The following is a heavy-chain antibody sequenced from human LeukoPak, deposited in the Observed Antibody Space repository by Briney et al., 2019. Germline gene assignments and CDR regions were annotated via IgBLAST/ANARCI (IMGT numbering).Heavy chain of an antibody. CDR1: GGSISSGGYY. D-gene: IGHD1-26*01. Sequence: SETLSLTCTVSGGSISSGGYYWSWIRQHPGKGLERIGYIYYSGSTYYNPSLKSRVTISVDTSKNQFSLKLSSVTAADTAVYYCARGIVVPHNWFDPWGQGTLVTVSS. V-gene: IGHV4-31*03. CDR3: ARGIVVPHNWFDP. CDR2: IYYSGST. J-gene: IGHJ5*02.